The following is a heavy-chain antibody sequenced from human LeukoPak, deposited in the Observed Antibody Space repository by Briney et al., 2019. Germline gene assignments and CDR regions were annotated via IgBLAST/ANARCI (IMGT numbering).Heavy chain of an antibody. V-gene: IGHV3-23*01. CDR1: GFTFSNYA. J-gene: IGHJ4*02. CDR3: AKEGIAAAGFDY. D-gene: IGHD6-13*01. CDR2: ISGSGDYT. Sequence: QPGGSLRLSCAASGFTFSNYAMSWVRQAPGKGLEWVSGISGSGDYTYYADSLKGRFTISRDNAKNSLYLQMNSLRAEDMALYYCAKEGIAAAGFDYWGQGTLVTVSS.